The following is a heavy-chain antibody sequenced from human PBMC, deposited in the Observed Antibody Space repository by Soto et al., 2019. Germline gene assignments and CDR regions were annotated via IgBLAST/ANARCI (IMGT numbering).Heavy chain of an antibody. CDR2: ISSSGRYI. Sequence: PGGSLRLSCAASGFTFSSYSMNWVRQAPGKGLEWVSSISSSGRYIYYADSVKGRFTISRDNAKNSLYLQMNSLRAEDTAVFYCARDESGSYPAGFGYWGQGSLVTVSS. D-gene: IGHD1-26*01. J-gene: IGHJ4*02. CDR1: GFTFSSYS. V-gene: IGHV3-21*01. CDR3: ARDESGSYPAGFGY.